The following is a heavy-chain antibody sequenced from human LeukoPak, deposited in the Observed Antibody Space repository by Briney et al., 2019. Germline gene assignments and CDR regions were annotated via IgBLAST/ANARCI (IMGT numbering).Heavy chain of an antibody. V-gene: IGHV3-23*01. Sequence: PGGSLRLSCAASGFTVSSNYMSWVRQAPGKGLEWVSAISGSGGSTYYADSVRGRFTISRDSSKNTLYLQMNSLRAEDTAVYYCAKGRGRGTYSTDYWGQGTLVTVSS. CDR2: ISGSGGST. D-gene: IGHD1-26*01. J-gene: IGHJ4*02. CDR3: AKGRGRGTYSTDY. CDR1: GFTVSSNY.